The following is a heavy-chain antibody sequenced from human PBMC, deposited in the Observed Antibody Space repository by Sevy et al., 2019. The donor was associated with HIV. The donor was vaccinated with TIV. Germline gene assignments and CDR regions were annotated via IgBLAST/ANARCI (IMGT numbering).Heavy chain of an antibody. CDR2: IYPGDSDI. J-gene: IGHJ4*02. V-gene: IGHV5-51*01. D-gene: IGHD3-10*01. Sequence: GESLKISCKGSGYTFTSYWIGWVRQMPGKGLEWMGIIYPGDSDIRYCPSFQGQVTISADKSINTAFLQWSSLKASDTAIYYCTRCRGDGYNEFDYWGQGTLVTVSS. CDR1: GYTFTSYW. CDR3: TRCRGDGYNEFDY.